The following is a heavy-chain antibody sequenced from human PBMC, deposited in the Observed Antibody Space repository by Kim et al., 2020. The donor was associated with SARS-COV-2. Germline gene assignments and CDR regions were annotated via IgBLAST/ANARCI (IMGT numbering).Heavy chain of an antibody. D-gene: IGHD4-4*01. CDR1: GDSVSSNSVA. CDR3: ARGSNSAFDI. Sequence: SQTLSLTCAISGDSVSSNSVARNWVRQSPSRGLEWRGRTYYRSKWYNDYAVSVKGRITINPDTSQNQFSLQLNSMTPEDTAVYYCARGSNSAFDIWGQGTVVTVSS. V-gene: IGHV6-1*01. J-gene: IGHJ3*02. CDR2: TYYRSKWYN.